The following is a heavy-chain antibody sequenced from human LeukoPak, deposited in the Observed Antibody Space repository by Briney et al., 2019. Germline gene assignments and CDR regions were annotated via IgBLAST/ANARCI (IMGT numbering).Heavy chain of an antibody. CDR2: IYDSGST. Sequence: SETLSLTCNVSGGSIINYYWTWVRQPPGKGLEWIGYIYDSGSTNYNPSLKSRVTISVDTSKNQFSLSLTSVTAADTAVYYCARGIRYGNDYWGQGTPVTVPS. CDR3: ARGIRYGNDY. V-gene: IGHV4-59*01. CDR1: GGSIINYY. D-gene: IGHD6-13*01. J-gene: IGHJ4*02.